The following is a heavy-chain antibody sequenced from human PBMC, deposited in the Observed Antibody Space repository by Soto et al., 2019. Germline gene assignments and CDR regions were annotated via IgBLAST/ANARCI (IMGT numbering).Heavy chain of an antibody. V-gene: IGHV3-30*18. Sequence: QVQLVESGGGVVQPGRSLRLSCGASGFTFSSHGMHWVRQAPGKGLEWVAGISYDGSKKNYADSVKGRCTISRDNSMNTLHLPMNRPRVEDTAVYYCVKGGDSVVYYCMDFWGQGTAVSVS. J-gene: IGHJ6*02. CDR1: GFTFSSHG. CDR2: ISYDGSKK. CDR3: VKGGDSVVYYCMDF. D-gene: IGHD4-17*01.